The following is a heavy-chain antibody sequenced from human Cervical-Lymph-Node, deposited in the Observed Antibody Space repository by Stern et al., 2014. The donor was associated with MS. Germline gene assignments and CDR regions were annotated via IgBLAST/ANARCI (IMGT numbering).Heavy chain of an antibody. CDR2: TSWNSGNV. CDR1: GFTFDDHA. J-gene: IGHJ4*01. D-gene: IGHD2-8*01. V-gene: IGHV3-9*01. CDR3: VKDVDSSVSVSFDY. Sequence: EVQLEESGGGLVQPGRSLRLSCAASGFTFDDHAMHWVRQGPGKGLAWVSGTSWNSGNVAYADYVQGRFTLSKDNAKKALHLQLNSLGAEDTALYYCVKDVDSSVSVSFDYWGHGTLVTVSS.